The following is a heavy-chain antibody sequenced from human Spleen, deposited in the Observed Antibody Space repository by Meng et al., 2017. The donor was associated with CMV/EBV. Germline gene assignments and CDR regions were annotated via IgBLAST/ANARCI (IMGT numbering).Heavy chain of an antibody. D-gene: IGHD4-23*01. CDR2: INSDGSST. J-gene: IGHJ6*02. Sequence: FTFSSYWMHWVRQAPGKGLVWVSRINSDGSSTSYADSMKGRITISRDNSRNTLYLQMDSLRGEDTAVYYCARDVGGNRRDYSYGMDVWGQGTLVTVSS. V-gene: IGHV3-74*01. CDR3: ARDVGGNRRDYSYGMDV. CDR1: FTFSSYW.